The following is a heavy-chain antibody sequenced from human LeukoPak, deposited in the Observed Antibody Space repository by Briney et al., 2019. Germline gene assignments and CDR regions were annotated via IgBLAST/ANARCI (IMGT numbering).Heavy chain of an antibody. CDR3: ARTALQYDRGDY. Sequence: SETLSLTCAVYGGSFSGYYWSWIRQPPGKGLEWIGEINHSGSTNYNPSLKSRVTISVDTSKNQFSLKLSSVTAADTAVYYCARTALQYDRGDYWGQGTPVTVSS. CDR2: INHSGST. CDR1: GGSFSGYY. J-gene: IGHJ4*02. V-gene: IGHV4-34*01. D-gene: IGHD3-22*01.